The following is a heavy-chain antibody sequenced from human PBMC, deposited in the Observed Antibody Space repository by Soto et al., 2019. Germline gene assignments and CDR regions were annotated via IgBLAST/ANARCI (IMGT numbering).Heavy chain of an antibody. Sequence: QVQLVESGGGLVKPGGSLRLSCAASGFTFSDYYMSWIRQAPGKGLEWVSYISSSSSYTNYADSVKGRFTISRDNAKNSLYLQMNSLRAEDTDVYYCARVGVVIVATSKDAFDIWGQGTMVTVSS. CDR1: GFTFSDYY. CDR3: ARVGVVIVATSKDAFDI. D-gene: IGHD5-12*01. V-gene: IGHV3-11*06. CDR2: ISSSSSYT. J-gene: IGHJ3*02.